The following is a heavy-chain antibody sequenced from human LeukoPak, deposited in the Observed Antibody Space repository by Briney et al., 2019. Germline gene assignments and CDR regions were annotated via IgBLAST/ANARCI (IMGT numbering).Heavy chain of an antibody. Sequence: SETLSLTCAVFGGSFSGQYWSWIRQPPGKGLEWIGEINHRGSTTYNPSLKSRVTISVDTSKSQYSLKVRSLTAADTAVYYCARDRYSNSFYYYYAMDVWGQGTTVTVSS. V-gene: IGHV4-34*01. J-gene: IGHJ6*02. CDR3: ARDRYSNSFYYYYAMDV. CDR1: GGSFSGQY. CDR2: INHRGST. D-gene: IGHD4-11*01.